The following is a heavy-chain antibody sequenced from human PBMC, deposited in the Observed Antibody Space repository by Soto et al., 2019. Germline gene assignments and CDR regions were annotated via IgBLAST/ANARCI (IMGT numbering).Heavy chain of an antibody. CDR1: GGTFSSYA. D-gene: IGHD3-3*01. CDR3: ASQVAPFGVVKGDFDY. CDR2: IIPIFGTA. Sequence: EASVKVSCKASGGTFSSYAISWVRQAPGQGLEWMGGIIPIFGTANYAQKFQGRVAITADESTSTAYMELSSLRSEDTAVYYCASQVAPFGVVKGDFDYWGQGTLVTVSS. J-gene: IGHJ4*02. V-gene: IGHV1-69*13.